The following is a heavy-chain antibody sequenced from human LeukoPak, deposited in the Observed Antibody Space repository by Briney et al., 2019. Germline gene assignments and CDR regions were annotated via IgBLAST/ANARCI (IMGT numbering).Heavy chain of an antibody. V-gene: IGHV3-64D*09. CDR1: GFPFSSYA. D-gene: IGHD1-14*01. CDR3: ASGPTGFA. J-gene: IGHJ5*02. Sequence: GGSLRLSCSASGFPFSSYAMHWVRQAPGKGLEYVSAISDSGGSTYYADSVKGRFTISRDNSKNTLYLQMSSLRAEDTAVYFCASGPTGFAWGQGTLVTVSS. CDR2: ISDSGGST.